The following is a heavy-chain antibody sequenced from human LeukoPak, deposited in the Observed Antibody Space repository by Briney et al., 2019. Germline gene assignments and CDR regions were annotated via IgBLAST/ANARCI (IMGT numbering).Heavy chain of an antibody. CDR3: ARGTTYYYDSSGYYHFDY. D-gene: IGHD3-22*01. J-gene: IGHJ4*02. CDR2: INHSGST. V-gene: IGHV4-34*01. Sequence: SETLSLTCADYGGSFSGYYWSWIRQPPGKGLEWIGEINHSGSTNYNPSLKSRVTISVDTSKNQFSLKLSSVTAADAAVYYCARGTTYYYDSSGYYHFDYWGQGTLVTVSS. CDR1: GGSFSGYY.